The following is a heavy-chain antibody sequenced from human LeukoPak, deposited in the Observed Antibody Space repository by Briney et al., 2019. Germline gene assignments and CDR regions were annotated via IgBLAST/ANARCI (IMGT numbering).Heavy chain of an antibody. CDR3: ARVKQQLVAPDY. D-gene: IGHD6-13*01. CDR1: GFTFSSYE. Sequence: GGSLRLSCAASGFTFSSYEMNWVRQAPGKGLEWVSYISSSGSTIYYADSVKGRFTISRDYAKNSLYLQMNSLRAEDTAVYYCARVKQQLVAPDYWGQGTLVTVSS. V-gene: IGHV3-48*03. J-gene: IGHJ4*02. CDR2: ISSSGSTI.